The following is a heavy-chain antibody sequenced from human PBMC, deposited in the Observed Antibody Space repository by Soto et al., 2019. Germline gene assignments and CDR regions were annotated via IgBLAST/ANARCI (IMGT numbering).Heavy chain of an antibody. V-gene: IGHV4-59*01. CDR1: CGSISNYY. Sequence: SEPLSITCTVSCGSISNYYSICIREPPGKGLDLIGSIYYSGTTNYNPSLKSRVTIPVDTSKNQFSLKLSSVTAADTAVYYCARTRDGNNRDGFDIWGQGTTVTVS. CDR2: IYYSGTT. J-gene: IGHJ3*02. CDR3: ARTRDGNNRDGFDI.